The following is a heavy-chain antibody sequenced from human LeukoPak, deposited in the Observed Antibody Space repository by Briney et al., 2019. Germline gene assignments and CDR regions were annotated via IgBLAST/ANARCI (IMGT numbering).Heavy chain of an antibody. D-gene: IGHD1-14*01. V-gene: IGHV4-39*01. CDR1: GGSISSSTYY. CDR2: IYYSGST. J-gene: IGHJ5*02. Sequence: SETLSLTCTVSGGSISSSTYYWGWIRQPPGKGLEWIGSIYYSGSTYYNPSLKSRVTISVDTSKNQFSLKLSSVTAADTAVYYCARIGYNAQASWGKGTLVTVSS. CDR3: ARIGYNAQAS.